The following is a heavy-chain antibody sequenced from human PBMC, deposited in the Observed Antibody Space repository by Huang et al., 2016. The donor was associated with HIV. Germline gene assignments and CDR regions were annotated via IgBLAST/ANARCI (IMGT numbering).Heavy chain of an antibody. D-gene: IGHD2-21*02. V-gene: IGHV3-30*02. Sequence: QEQLVESGGGVVQPGGSLRLSWATTGFSFSHYGRHWVRHAPGKGLEWVAFIRFDGGNKHYADSAKGRFTISRDNSKKMLFLEMNSLRGDDTAFYYCATDLGGYSFDYWGQGALVSVSS. J-gene: IGHJ4*02. CDR1: GFSFSHYG. CDR2: IRFDGGNK. CDR3: ATDLGGYSFDY.